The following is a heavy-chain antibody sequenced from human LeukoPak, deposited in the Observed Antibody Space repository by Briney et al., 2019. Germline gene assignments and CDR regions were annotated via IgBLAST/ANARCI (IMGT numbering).Heavy chain of an antibody. CDR3: ARAEDCGDNWYFDL. CDR2: INPNSGGT. D-gene: IGHD4-17*01. Sequence: ASVKVSCKASGYTFTGYYMHWVRQAPGQGLEWMGWINPNSGGTNYAQKFQGWVTMTRDTSISTAYMELSRPRSDDTAVYYCARAEDCGDNWYFDLWGRGTLVTVSS. V-gene: IGHV1-2*04. CDR1: GYTFTGYY. J-gene: IGHJ2*01.